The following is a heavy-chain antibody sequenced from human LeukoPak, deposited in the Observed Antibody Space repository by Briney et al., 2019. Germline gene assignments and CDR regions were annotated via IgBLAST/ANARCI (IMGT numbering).Heavy chain of an antibody. CDR3: ARGRVSSSTWYSTYYYYFYMDV. Sequence: GGSLRLSCAASGFTFSIYAMHWVRQAPGKGLEWVSLIYSGGSTYYADSVKGRFTISRDNSKNTLYLQMNSLRAEDTAVYYCARGRVSSSTWYSTYYYYFYMDVWGKGTTVTVSS. CDR2: IYSGGST. V-gene: IGHV3-66*01. D-gene: IGHD1-1*01. J-gene: IGHJ6*03. CDR1: GFTFSIYA.